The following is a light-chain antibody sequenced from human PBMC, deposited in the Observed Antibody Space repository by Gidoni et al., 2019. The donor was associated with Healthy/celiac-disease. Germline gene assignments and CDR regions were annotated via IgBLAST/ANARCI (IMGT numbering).Light chain of an antibody. CDR2: DVS. CDR3: SSYTISSAVV. Sequence: QSALTQPASVSGSPGQSITISCTGTSSDGCGYNYVSWYQQHPGTAPKLMIYDVSNRPSGVSNRFSGSKSGNTASLTISGLQAEDEADYYCSSYTISSAVVFGGGTKLTVL. CDR1: SSDGCGYNY. V-gene: IGLV2-14*01. J-gene: IGLJ2*01.